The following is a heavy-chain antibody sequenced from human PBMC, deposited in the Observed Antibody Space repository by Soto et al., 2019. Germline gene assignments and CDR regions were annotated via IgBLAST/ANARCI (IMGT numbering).Heavy chain of an antibody. Sequence: EVQLVQSGAEVKKPGESLKISCQTSGYTFTNYWIGWVRQMPGGGLEWLGLIFPRDFDVRYSPSFEGQVTISADRSTATAFLQWRPLEASDSALFCSARLVSLLQPIDSWCQGTPVTASS. J-gene: IGHJ5*01. V-gene: IGHV5-51*01. CDR2: IFPRDFDV. CDR3: ARLVSLLQPIDS. D-gene: IGHD4-4*01. CDR1: GYTFTNYW.